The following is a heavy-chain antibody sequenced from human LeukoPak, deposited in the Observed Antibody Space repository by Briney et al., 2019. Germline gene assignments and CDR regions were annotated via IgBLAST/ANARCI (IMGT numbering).Heavy chain of an antibody. J-gene: IGHJ4*02. D-gene: IGHD5-18*01. CDR1: GYTLTELS. V-gene: IGHV1-24*01. Sequence: GASVEVSCKVSGYTLTELSMHWVRQAPGKGLEWMGGFDPEDGETIYAQKFQGRVTMTEDTSTDTAYMELSSLRSEDTAVYYCATCTRYTAMVTVYFDYWGQGTLVTVSS. CDR2: FDPEDGET. CDR3: ATCTRYTAMVTVYFDY.